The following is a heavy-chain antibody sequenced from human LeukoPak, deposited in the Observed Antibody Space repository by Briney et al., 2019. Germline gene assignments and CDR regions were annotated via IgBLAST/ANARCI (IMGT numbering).Heavy chain of an antibody. J-gene: IGHJ4*02. Sequence: SETLSLTCAVSGYSISSGYYWGWIRQPPGKGLEWIGSIYYSGGTYYNPSLKSRVTISVDTSKNQFSLKLSSVTAADTAVYYCARHGSASGSYRYYFDYWGQGTLVTVSS. D-gene: IGHD1-26*01. CDR3: ARHGSASGSYRYYFDY. CDR1: GYSISSGYY. V-gene: IGHV4-38-2*01. CDR2: IYYSGGT.